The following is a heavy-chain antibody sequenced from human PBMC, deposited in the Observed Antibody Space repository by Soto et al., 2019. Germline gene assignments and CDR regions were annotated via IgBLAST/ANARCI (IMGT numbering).Heavy chain of an antibody. CDR3: ARRASGLDY. D-gene: IGHD6-25*01. J-gene: IGHJ4*02. CDR2: ISYDGSHK. V-gene: IGHV3-30-3*01. Sequence: ESGGGVVQPGRSLRLSCVASGFNFSSYAMHWVRQGPGKGLEWVAVISYDGSHKYYADSVKGQFTISRDNSKSTLYLQMNSLRDDDTAMYYCARRASGLDYWGQGTLVTVSS. CDR1: GFNFSSYA.